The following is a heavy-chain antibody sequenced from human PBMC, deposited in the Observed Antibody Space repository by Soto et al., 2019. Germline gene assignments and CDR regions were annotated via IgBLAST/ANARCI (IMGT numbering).Heavy chain of an antibody. V-gene: IGHV3-33*01. D-gene: IGHD3-9*01. CDR3: VRVFDTYYFDL. Sequence: QVQVVESGGGVVQPGRSLRLSCAASGFTFSTYGMHWVRQAPGKGLEWVALVWSDGSKKYYADSVKGRFTISRDNSKDTLHLQMNRLRAEDTAVYYCVRVFDTYYFDLWGQGTLVTVST. J-gene: IGHJ4*02. CDR1: GFTFSTYG. CDR2: VWSDGSKK.